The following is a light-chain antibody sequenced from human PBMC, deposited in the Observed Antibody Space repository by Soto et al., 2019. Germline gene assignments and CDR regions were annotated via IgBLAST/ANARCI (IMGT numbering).Light chain of an antibody. CDR3: QKYNSAPLT. CDR2: AAS. CDR1: QGIRYY. J-gene: IGKJ4*01. Sequence: DIRMTQSPSSLSASVGDRVTITCRASQGIRYYLAWYQQKPGKVPKLLISAASTLQSGVPSRFSGNGSGTDFTLTISSLQPEDVATYYCQKYNSAPLTFCGGTRVGIK. V-gene: IGKV1-27*01.